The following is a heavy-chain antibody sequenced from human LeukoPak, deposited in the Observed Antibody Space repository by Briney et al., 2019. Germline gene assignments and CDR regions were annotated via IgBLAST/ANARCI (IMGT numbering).Heavy chain of an antibody. D-gene: IGHD5-18*01. CDR3: ARGKDTAMVTVDY. Sequence: GGSLRLSCAASGFTVSSNYMSWVRQAPGKGLEWVSVIYSGGSTYYADSVKGRFTISRDNSKNTLYLQMNSLRAEDTAVYYCARGKDTAMVTVDYWGQGTLVTVSS. J-gene: IGHJ4*02. CDR2: IYSGGST. V-gene: IGHV3-66*01. CDR1: GFTVSSNY.